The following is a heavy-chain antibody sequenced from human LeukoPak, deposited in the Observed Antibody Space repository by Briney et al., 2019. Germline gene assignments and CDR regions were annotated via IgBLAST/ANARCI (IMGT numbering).Heavy chain of an antibody. CDR3: ARHGGGLDYGGNHLDY. V-gene: IGHV4-59*08. CDR2: IYYSGST. CDR1: GGSISSYY. J-gene: IGHJ4*02. D-gene: IGHD4-23*01. Sequence: SETPSLTCTVSGGSISSYYWSWIRQPPGKGLEWIGYIYYSGSTNYNPSLKSRVTISVDTSKNQFSLKLSSVTAADTAVYYCARHGGGLDYGGNHLDYWGQGTLVTVSS.